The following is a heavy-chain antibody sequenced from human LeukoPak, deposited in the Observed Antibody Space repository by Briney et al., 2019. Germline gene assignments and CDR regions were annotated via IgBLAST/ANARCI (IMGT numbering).Heavy chain of an antibody. J-gene: IGHJ4*02. Sequence: SETLSLTCTVSGGSISSSSYYWGWIRQPPGKGLEWIGSIYYSGSTYYNPSLKSRVTISVDTSKNQFSLKLSSVTAADTAVYYCARGEGATFEGYFDYWGQGTLVTVSS. D-gene: IGHD1-26*01. CDR3: ARGEGATFEGYFDY. V-gene: IGHV4-39*01. CDR2: IYYSGST. CDR1: GGSISSSSYY.